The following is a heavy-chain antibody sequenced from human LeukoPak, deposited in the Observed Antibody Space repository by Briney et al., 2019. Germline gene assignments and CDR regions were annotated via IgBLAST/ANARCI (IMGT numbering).Heavy chain of an antibody. D-gene: IGHD1-1*01. CDR3: ARDRAGGSGFDY. J-gene: IGHJ4*02. CDR1: GFTVSINS. Sequence: GGSLRLSCAASGFTVSINSMSWVRQAPGKGLEWVSVIYSGGNTFDADSVKGRFTISRDNSKNTLYLQMNSLRAEDTAVYYCARDRAGGSGFDYWGQGTLITVSS. CDR2: IYSGGNT. V-gene: IGHV3-53*01.